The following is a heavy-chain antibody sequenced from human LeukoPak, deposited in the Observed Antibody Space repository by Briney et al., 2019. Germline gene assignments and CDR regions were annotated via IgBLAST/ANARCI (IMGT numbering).Heavy chain of an antibody. V-gene: IGHV3-21*01. CDR1: GFTFSSYD. Sequence: PGGSLRLSCAASGFTFSSYDMNWVHQAPGKGLEWVSAISSSCTYINYADSVKGRFTISRDNARSSLYLQMNSLRAEDTAVYYCAKVGTGNEYGSGDFDYWGQGTLVTVSP. CDR2: ISSSCTYI. D-gene: IGHD3-10*01. J-gene: IGHJ4*02. CDR3: AKVGTGNEYGSGDFDY.